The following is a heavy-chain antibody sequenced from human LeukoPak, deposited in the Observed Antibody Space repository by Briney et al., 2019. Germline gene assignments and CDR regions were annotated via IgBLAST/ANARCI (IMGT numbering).Heavy chain of an antibody. CDR2: IISSSSHI. CDR3: ARGPLVVVVAATEYWFDP. V-gene: IGHV3-21*01. J-gene: IGHJ5*02. D-gene: IGHD2-15*01. CDR1: GFTFTSYS. Sequence: GRSLRLSCAASGFTFTSYSINWDRQAPGKGLEWVSSIISSSSHIYYADSVKGRFTISRDNAKNSLYLQMNSLRAEDTAVYYCARGPLVVVVAATEYWFDPWGQGTLVTVSS.